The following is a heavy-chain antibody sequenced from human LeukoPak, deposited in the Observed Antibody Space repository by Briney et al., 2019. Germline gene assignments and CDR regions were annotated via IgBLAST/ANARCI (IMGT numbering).Heavy chain of an antibody. CDR3: AKGGYSGYESWFDP. Sequence: PGRSLRLSCAASGFTFDDYAMHWVRRAPGKGLEWVSGISWNSGSVAYADSVRGRFTISRDNAKNSLYLQMNSLRAEDTALYYCAKGGYSGYESWFDPWGQGTLVTVSS. D-gene: IGHD5-12*01. V-gene: IGHV3-9*01. J-gene: IGHJ5*02. CDR2: ISWNSGSV. CDR1: GFTFDDYA.